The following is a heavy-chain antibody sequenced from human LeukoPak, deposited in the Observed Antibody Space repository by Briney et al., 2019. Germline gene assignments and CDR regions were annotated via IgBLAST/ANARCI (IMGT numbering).Heavy chain of an antibody. CDR2: INSDGSRT. V-gene: IGHV3-74*01. J-gene: IGHJ4*02. D-gene: IGHD1-26*01. CDR1: GFTFSSYW. Sequence: GGSLRLSCAASGFTFSSYWMHWVRQAPGKGLMWVSRINSDGSRTTYADSVKGRFTISRDNAKNTLYLQMNSLRAEDTAVYYCARALGSYDDFWGQGTLVTVSS. CDR3: ARALGSYDDF.